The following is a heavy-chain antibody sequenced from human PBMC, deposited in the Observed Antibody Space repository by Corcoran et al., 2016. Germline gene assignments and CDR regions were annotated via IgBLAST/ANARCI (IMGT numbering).Heavy chain of an antibody. V-gene: IGHV4-61*01. J-gene: IGHJ6*02. CDR1: GGSVSSGNYY. D-gene: IGHD5-18*01. CDR2: IYYSGST. Sequence: QVQLQESGPGLVKPSETLSLTCTVSGGSVSSGNYYWSWIRQPPGKGLEGIGYIYYSGSTNYNPSLKSRVTISVDTSKNQFSLNLSSVTAADTAVYYCARQSRTARIYYYYGMDVWGQGTTVTVSS. CDR3: ARQSRTARIYYYYGMDV.